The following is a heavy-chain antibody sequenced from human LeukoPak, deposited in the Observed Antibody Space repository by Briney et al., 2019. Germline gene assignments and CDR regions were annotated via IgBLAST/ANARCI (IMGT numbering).Heavy chain of an antibody. CDR2: IYYSGST. D-gene: IGHD6-25*01. V-gene: IGHV4-59*01. CDR1: GGSISSYY. CDR3: ARQGDSSGYWFDP. J-gene: IGHJ5*02. Sequence: SETLSLTCTVSGGSISSYYWSWIRQPPGKGLEWIGYIYYSGSTNYNPSLKSRVTISVDTSKNQFSLKLSSVTAADTAVYYCARQGDSSGYWFDPWGQGTLVIVSS.